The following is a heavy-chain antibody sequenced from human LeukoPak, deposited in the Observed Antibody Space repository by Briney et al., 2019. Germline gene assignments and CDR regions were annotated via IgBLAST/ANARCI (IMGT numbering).Heavy chain of an antibody. Sequence: GGSLRLSCAASGFTFSSYAMHWVRQAPGKGLEWVAVISYDGSNKYYADSVKGRFTISRDNSKNTLYLQMNSLRAEDTAVYYCARDLDFWGQGTLVTVSS. D-gene: IGHD1-1*01. CDR3: ARDLDF. CDR2: ISYDGSNK. V-gene: IGHV3-30-3*01. CDR1: GFTFSSYA. J-gene: IGHJ4*02.